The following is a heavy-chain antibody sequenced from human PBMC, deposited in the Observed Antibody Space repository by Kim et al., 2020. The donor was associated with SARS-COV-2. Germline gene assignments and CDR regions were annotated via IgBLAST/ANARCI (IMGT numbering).Heavy chain of an antibody. V-gene: IGHV4-39*01. Sequence: SETLSLTCTVSGGSISSSSYYWGWIRQPPGKGLEWIGSIYYSGSTYYNPSLKSRVTISVDTSKNQFSLKLSSVTAADTAVYYCARHGRARSYGFDIWGQGTMVTVSS. CDR3: ARHGRARSYGFDI. CDR1: GGSISSSSYY. D-gene: IGHD2-15*01. J-gene: IGHJ3*02. CDR2: IYYSGST.